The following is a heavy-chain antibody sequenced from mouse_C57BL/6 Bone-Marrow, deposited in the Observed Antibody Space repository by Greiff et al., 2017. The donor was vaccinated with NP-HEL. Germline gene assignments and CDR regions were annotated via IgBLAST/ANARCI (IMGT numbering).Heavy chain of an antibody. D-gene: IGHD4-1*01. CDR3: TPRTGMGSWFAY. CDR1: GFNIKDDY. CDR2: IDPENGDT. V-gene: IGHV14-4*01. Sequence: EVQLQQSGAELVRPGASVKLSCTASGFNIKDDYMHWVKQRPEQGLEWIGWIDPENGDTEYASKFQGKATITADTSSNTAYLQLSSLTSEDTAVYYCTPRTGMGSWFAYWGQGTLVTVSA. J-gene: IGHJ3*01.